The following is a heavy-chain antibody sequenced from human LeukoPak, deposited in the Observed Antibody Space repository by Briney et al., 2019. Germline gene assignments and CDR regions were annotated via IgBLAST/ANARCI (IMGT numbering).Heavy chain of an antibody. J-gene: IGHJ4*02. V-gene: IGHV3-73*01. CDR1: GFTFSDSA. D-gene: IGHD3-22*01. CDR2: IRSKANSHAT. Sequence: PGGSLRLSCAASGFTFSDSAIHWVRQASGKGLEWVGRIRSKANSHATTYAATVKGRFTISRDDSKNTAYLQMNSLKTEDTAVYYCTRRSADDSNGYYYVWGQGTLLTVSS. CDR3: TRRSADDSNGYYYV.